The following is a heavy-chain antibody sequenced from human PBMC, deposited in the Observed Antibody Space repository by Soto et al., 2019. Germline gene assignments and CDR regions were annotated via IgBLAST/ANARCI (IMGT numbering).Heavy chain of an antibody. J-gene: IGHJ6*01. CDR1: GYTFTSYG. V-gene: IGHV1-18*01. Sequence: QVQLVQSGPEVKKPGASVKVSCKASGYTFTSYGVSWVRLAPGQGLEWMGWISGYNGQTNYAQKFRGRVTFTADTSTNTAYMELWSLTSDDTAMYYCARDHRKELWVEGMTAMDVWGQGTTVTVSS. D-gene: IGHD3-16*01. CDR3: ARDHRKELWVEGMTAMDV. CDR2: ISGYNGQT.